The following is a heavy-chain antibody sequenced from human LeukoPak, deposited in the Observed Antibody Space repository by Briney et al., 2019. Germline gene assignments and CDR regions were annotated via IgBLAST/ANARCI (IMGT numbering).Heavy chain of an antibody. CDR2: INHSGST. CDR3: ARDHLGRAATGPSLVD. V-gene: IGHV4-34*01. CDR1: GGSFSGYY. D-gene: IGHD6-13*01. Sequence: SEALSLTCAVYGGSFSGYYWSWIRQPPGKGLEWIGEINHSGSTNYNPSLKSRVTISVDTSKNQFSLKLSSVTAADTAVYYCARDHLGRAATGPSLVDWGHGTLVTVSS. J-gene: IGHJ4*01.